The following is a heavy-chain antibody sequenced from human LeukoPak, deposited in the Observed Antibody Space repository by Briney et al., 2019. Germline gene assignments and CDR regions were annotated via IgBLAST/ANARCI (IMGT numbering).Heavy chain of an antibody. J-gene: IGHJ4*02. CDR1: GYAFTSYD. Sequence: ASVEVSCKASGYAFTSYDITWVRQATGQGLEWMGWMNPNSGNTGYAQKFQGRVTMTRNTSISTAYMELSSLRSEDTAVYYCARADYGDYADYFDYWGQGTLVTVSS. CDR2: MNPNSGNT. D-gene: IGHD4-17*01. V-gene: IGHV1-8*01. CDR3: ARADYGDYADYFDY.